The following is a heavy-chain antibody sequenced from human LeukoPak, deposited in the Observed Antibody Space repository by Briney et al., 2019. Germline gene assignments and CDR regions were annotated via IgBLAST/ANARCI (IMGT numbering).Heavy chain of an antibody. V-gene: IGHV4-59*08. CDR2: IYYSGST. Sequence: SETLSLTCTVSGGSISSYYWSWIRQPPGKELEWIGYIYYSGSTNYNPSLKSRVTISVDTSKNQFSLKLSSVTAADTAVYYCARNSGSSSGRYSPFDYWGQGTLVTVSS. J-gene: IGHJ4*02. CDR1: GGSISSYY. D-gene: IGHD1-26*01. CDR3: ARNSGSSSGRYSPFDY.